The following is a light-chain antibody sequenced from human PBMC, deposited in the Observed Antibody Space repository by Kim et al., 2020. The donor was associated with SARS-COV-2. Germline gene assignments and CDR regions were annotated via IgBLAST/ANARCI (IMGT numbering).Light chain of an antibody. Sequence: EVVLTQSPGTLSLSPGERATLSCRASQSIDNNYLAWFQHKPGQAPRLLIYGASTRASGIPDRFSGRGSGTDFTLTVNRLEAEDFAIYYCQQYGGSSGTFGQGTRVDIK. J-gene: IGKJ1*01. V-gene: IGKV3-20*01. CDR1: QSIDNNY. CDR2: GAS. CDR3: QQYGGSSGT.